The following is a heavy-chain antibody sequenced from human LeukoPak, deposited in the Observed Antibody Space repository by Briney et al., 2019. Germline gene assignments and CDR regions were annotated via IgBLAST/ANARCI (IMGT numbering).Heavy chain of an antibody. CDR3: ARMALDGGDSIGFDS. J-gene: IGHJ5*01. CDR1: GYTFTDCF. D-gene: IGHD2-21*02. V-gene: IGHV1-2*02. Sequence: ASVKVSCKASGYTFTDCFIHWVRQAPGQGLEWMGWINPNIGDASYAQKFQDRVTMTRDRSINTAYMELSRLTSDDTAVYYCARMALDGGDSIGFDSWGQGTLVTVSS. CDR2: INPNIGDA.